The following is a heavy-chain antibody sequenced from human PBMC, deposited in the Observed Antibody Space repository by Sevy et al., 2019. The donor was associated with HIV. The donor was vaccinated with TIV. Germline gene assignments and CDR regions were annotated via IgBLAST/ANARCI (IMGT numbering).Heavy chain of an antibody. CDR2: FDPEDGET. CDR3: ATGARYGSGSTPIDY. D-gene: IGHD3-10*01. V-gene: IGHV1-24*01. CDR1: GYTLTELS. J-gene: IGHJ4*02. Sequence: ASVKVSCKVSGYTLTELSMHWVRQAPGKGLEWMGGFDPEDGETIYAQKFQGRVTMTEDTSTDTAYMELSSLRSEDTAAYYCATGARYGSGSTPIDYWGQGPLVPVSS.